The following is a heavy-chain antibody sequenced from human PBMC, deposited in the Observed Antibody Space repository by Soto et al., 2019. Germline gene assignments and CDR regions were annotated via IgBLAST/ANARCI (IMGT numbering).Heavy chain of an antibody. Sequence: GGSLRLSCAASGFPFDDYRMNWVRQVPGKGLEWVSLISWDGADTYYADSVKGRFIVSRDNAKNTLYLQMDTLRAEDTAVYFCVTAVADTLDVWGHGTMVTVSS. CDR3: VTAVADTLDV. CDR1: GFPFDDYR. J-gene: IGHJ3*01. D-gene: IGHD6-19*01. CDR2: ISWDGADT. V-gene: IGHV3-43*01.